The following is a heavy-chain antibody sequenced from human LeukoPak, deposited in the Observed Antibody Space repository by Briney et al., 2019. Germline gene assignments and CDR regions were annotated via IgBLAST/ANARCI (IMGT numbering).Heavy chain of an antibody. V-gene: IGHV4-39*07. J-gene: IGHJ4*02. CDR3: ARGAGILTGYLDY. CDR1: GGSISSSSYY. CDR2: IYYSGST. D-gene: IGHD3-9*01. Sequence: PSETLSLTCTVSGGSISSSSYYWGWIRQPPGKGLEWIGSIYYSGSTYYNPSLKSRVTISVDTSKNQFSLKLSSVTAADTAVYYCARGAGILTGYLDYWGQGTLVTVSS.